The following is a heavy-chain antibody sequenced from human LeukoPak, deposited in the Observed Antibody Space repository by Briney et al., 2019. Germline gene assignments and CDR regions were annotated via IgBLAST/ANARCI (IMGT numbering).Heavy chain of an antibody. V-gene: IGHV3-33*01. CDR1: GFTFSSYG. D-gene: IGHD3-22*01. CDR2: IWYDGSNK. J-gene: IGHJ3*02. Sequence: GGSLRLSCAAYGFTFSSYGMHWVRQAPGKGLEWVAVIWYDGSNKYYADSVKGRFTISRDNSKNTLYLQMNSLRAEDTAVYYCARGPQYYYDGSGSRDAFDIWGQGTMVTVSS. CDR3: ARGPQYYYDGSGSRDAFDI.